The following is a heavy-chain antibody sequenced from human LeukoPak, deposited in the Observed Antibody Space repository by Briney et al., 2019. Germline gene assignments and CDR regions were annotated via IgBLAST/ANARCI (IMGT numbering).Heavy chain of an antibody. CDR3: AKFLPTHIVVANYYFDY. CDR1: GFTFSSYA. Sequence: GGPLRLSCAASGFTFSSYAMSWVRQAPGKGLEWVSAISGSGGSTYYADSVKGRFTISRDNSKNTLYLQMNSLRAEDTAVYYCAKFLPTHIVVANYYFDYWGQGTLVTVSS. CDR2: ISGSGGST. J-gene: IGHJ4*02. D-gene: IGHD2-21*01. V-gene: IGHV3-23*01.